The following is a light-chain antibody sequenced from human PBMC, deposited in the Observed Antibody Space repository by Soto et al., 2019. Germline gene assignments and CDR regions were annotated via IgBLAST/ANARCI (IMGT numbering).Light chain of an antibody. V-gene: IGKV1-39*01. Sequence: DIQMTQSPSSLSASVGDRVTITCRASQSISTSLNWYQQKPGRAPKLLICAASSLQIGVPSRFSGSGSGTDFTLTISSLQPEDFATYYCHQSYTNPYTFGQGTKLEI. CDR3: HQSYTNPYT. CDR2: AAS. CDR1: QSISTS. J-gene: IGKJ2*01.